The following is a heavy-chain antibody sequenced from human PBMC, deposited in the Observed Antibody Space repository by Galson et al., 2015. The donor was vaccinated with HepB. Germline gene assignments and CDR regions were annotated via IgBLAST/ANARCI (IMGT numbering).Heavy chain of an antibody. V-gene: IGHV1-18*04. Sequence: SVKVSCKASGYTFTTYGINWVRQAPGXGLEWXGWISGYNGDTNSAQKFQGRVTMTTDTSTNTAYMELRSLRSDDTAVYYCARGRGNYYDILTGYGRPYDNGMDVWGRGTTVTVSS. CDR2: ISGYNGDT. CDR3: ARGRGNYYDILTGYGRPYDNGMDV. J-gene: IGHJ6*02. D-gene: IGHD3-9*01. CDR1: GYTFTTYG.